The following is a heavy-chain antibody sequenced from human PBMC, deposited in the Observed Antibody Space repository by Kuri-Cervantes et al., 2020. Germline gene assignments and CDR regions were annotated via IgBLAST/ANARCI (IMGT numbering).Heavy chain of an antibody. CDR1: GYTFTGYY. J-gene: IGHJ2*01. D-gene: IGHD1/OR15-1a*01. V-gene: IGHV1-2*02. CDR2: INPNSGGT. Sequence: ASVKVSCKASGYTFTGYYMHWVRQAPGQGLEWMGWINPNSGGTNYAQKFQGRVTMTRDTSISTAYMELSRLRSDDTAVYYCARDFKSDFKQNWYFDLWGRGTLVTVSS. CDR3: ARDFKSDFKQNWYFDL.